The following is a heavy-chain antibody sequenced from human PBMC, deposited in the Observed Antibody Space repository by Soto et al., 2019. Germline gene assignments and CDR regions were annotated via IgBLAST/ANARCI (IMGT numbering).Heavy chain of an antibody. CDR2: IYSSGRT. CDR1: GVSITNYY. J-gene: IGHJ3*02. V-gene: IGHV4-4*07. Sequence: SETLFLTCIVSGVSITNYYWSWIRQPAGNGLEWIGRIYSSGRTNYNPSLKSRVTISADTSKNQFSLKLSSLNAADTAVYYCARDVSPVVFDIWGQGTMVTV. CDR3: ARDVSPVVFDI. D-gene: IGHD3-16*02.